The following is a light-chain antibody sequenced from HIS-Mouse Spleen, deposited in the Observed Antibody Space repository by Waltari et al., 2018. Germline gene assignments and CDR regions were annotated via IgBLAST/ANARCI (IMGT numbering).Light chain of an antibody. CDR3: QTWGTGIWV. CDR1: SRHSSYA. CDR2: LNSDGSH. V-gene: IGLV4-69*01. Sequence: QLVLTQSPSASASLGASVTPTCTLRSRHSSYAIAWHPQQPEKGPRYLMKLNSDGSHSKGDGIPDRFSGSSSGAERYLTISSLQSEDEADYYCQTWGTGIWVFGGGTKLTVL. J-gene: IGLJ3*02.